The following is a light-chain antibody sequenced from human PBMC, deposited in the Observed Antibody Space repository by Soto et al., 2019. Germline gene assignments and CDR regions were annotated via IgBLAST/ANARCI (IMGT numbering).Light chain of an antibody. Sequence: IQMTQCPSSLSASILHRLKITCWASQGIGVRLAWSQQKPGKAPQYLIQSASILQSGVPSRFSGSGSGTDFTLRISRVEAEDVGLYYCMQALQTPNTFGQGTEVDIK. CDR1: QGIGVR. J-gene: IGKJ1*01. CDR3: MQALQTPNT. V-gene: IGKV1D-16*01. CDR2: SAS.